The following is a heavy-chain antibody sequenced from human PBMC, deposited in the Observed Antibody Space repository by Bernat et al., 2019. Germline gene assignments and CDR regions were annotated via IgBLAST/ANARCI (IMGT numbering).Heavy chain of an antibody. J-gene: IGHJ6*03. D-gene: IGHD6-19*01. V-gene: IGHV3-11*05. CDR1: GFTFSDYY. CDR3: ARDFPFHSRGWNYHYYMDV. Sequence: QVQLVESGGGLVKPGGSLRLSCAASGFTFSDYYMSWIRQAPGKGLEWVSYISSSSSYTNYADSVKGRFTISRDNAKNSLYLQMNSLRAEDTAVYYCARDFPFHSRGWNYHYYMDVWGEGTAVTVSS. CDR2: ISSSSSYT.